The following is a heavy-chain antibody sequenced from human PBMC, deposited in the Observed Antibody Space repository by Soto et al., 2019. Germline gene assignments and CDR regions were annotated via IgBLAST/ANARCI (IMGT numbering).Heavy chain of an antibody. Sequence: SETLSLTCTVSGGSISSYYWSWIRQPPGKGLEWIGYIYYSGSTNYNPSLKSRVTISVDTSKNQFSLKLSSVTAADTAVYYCAREGGYSSSSMVPGGMDVWGQGTTVTVSS. CDR3: AREGGYSSSSMVPGGMDV. V-gene: IGHV4-59*01. CDR1: GGSISSYY. CDR2: IYYSGST. D-gene: IGHD6-6*01. J-gene: IGHJ6*02.